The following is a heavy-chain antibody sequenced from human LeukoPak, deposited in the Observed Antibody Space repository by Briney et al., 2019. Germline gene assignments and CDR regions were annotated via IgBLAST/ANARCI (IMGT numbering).Heavy chain of an antibody. Sequence: PGGSLRLSCAASGFTFSSYAMSWVRQAPGKGLEWVSTVRVNGRSTFYADSVEGRFTISRDNSKNTLYLQMNSLRAEDTALYYCAKPGEASNYYFDYWGQGALVTVSS. J-gene: IGHJ4*02. V-gene: IGHV3-23*01. D-gene: IGHD2-21*01. CDR2: VRVNGRST. CDR1: GFTFSSYA. CDR3: AKPGEASNYYFDY.